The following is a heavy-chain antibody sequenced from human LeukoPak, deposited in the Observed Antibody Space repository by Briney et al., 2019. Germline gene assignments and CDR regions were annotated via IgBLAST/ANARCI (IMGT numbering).Heavy chain of an antibody. CDR1: GFTFSSYA. Sequence: GGSLRLSCAASGFTFSSYAMHWVRQAPGKGLEWVAVISYDGSNKYYADSAKGRFTISRDNSKNTVFLQMNSLRAEDTAVYYCAKWGDYDVLTGYYVSDYWGQGTLVTVSS. J-gene: IGHJ4*02. V-gene: IGHV3-30*04. CDR2: ISYDGSNK. D-gene: IGHD3-9*01. CDR3: AKWGDYDVLTGYYVSDY.